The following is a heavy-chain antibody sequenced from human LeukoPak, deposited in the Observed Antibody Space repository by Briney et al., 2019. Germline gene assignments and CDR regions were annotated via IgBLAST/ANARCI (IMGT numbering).Heavy chain of an antibody. CDR1: GFTFSSYA. J-gene: IGHJ4*02. CDR2: ISGSGGST. CDR3: AKDGGSLGEVRD. V-gene: IGHV3-23*01. D-gene: IGHD3-16*01. Sequence: GGSLRLSCAASGFTFSSYAMSWVRQAPGKGLEWVSLISGSGGSTYYADSVKGRFTISRDNSKNTLYLHMNSLRAEDTAVYYCAKDGGSLGEVRDWGQGTLVTVSS.